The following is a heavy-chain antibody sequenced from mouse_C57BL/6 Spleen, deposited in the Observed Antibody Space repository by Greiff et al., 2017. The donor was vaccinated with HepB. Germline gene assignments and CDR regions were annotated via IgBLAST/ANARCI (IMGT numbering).Heavy chain of an antibody. CDR3: AWALDY. Sequence: QVQLQQPGAELVKPGASVTLSCKASGYTFTSYWMHWVKQRPGQGLEWIGMIHPNSGSTNYTEKFKSKATLTVDKSSSTAYMQLSGLTSYDSAVYYCAWALDYWGQGTTLTVSS. J-gene: IGHJ2*01. CDR1: GYTFTSYW. CDR2: IHPNSGST. V-gene: IGHV1-64*01.